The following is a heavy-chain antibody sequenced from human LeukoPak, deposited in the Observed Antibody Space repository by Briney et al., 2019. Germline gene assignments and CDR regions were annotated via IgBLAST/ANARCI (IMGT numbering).Heavy chain of an antibody. CDR3: SRGYNYRFDF. CDR2: INTDGKVT. D-gene: IGHD3-22*01. J-gene: IGHJ4*02. CDR1: GFTVSNFW. Sequence: GGSLRLSCEVSGFTVSNFWMHWVRQGPGKGLEWVARINTDGKVTNYADFVKGRATISRDNAKNTLFLEMSGLRADDTAVYYCSRGYNYRFDFWGQGTLVVVSS. V-gene: IGHV3-74*01.